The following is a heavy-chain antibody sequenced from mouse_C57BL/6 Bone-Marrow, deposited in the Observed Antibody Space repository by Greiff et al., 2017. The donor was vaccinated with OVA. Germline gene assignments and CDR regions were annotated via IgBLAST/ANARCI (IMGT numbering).Heavy chain of an antibody. D-gene: IGHD2-5*01. CDR3: ARDGTYYSNYKDY. Sequence: VQLQQPGAELVRPGSSVKLSCKASGYTFTSYWMDWVKQRPGPGLEWIGNIYPSDSGTHYNQKFKDKATLTVDKSSSTAYMQLSSMTAEYSAVYDCARDGTYYSNYKDYWGQGTTLTVSS. CDR2: IYPSDSGT. J-gene: IGHJ2*01. CDR1: GYTFTSYW. V-gene: IGHV1-61*01.